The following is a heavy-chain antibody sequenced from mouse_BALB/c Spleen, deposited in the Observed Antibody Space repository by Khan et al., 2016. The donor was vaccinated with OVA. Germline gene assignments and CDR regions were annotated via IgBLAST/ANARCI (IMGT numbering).Heavy chain of an antibody. J-gene: IGHJ3*01. CDR3: VRDGAYHRNDGWFAY. CDR1: GYTFTSYT. CDR2: INPSTGYT. D-gene: IGHD2-14*01. V-gene: IGHV1-4*01. Sequence: QIQLVQSGAELARPGASVKMSCKASGYTFTSYTIHWIKLRPGQGLKWIGFINPSTGYTNYNQKFKDKATLTADKSSTTVYMQLSSLTSDDSAVDNCVRDGAYHRNDGWFAYWGQGTLVTVSA.